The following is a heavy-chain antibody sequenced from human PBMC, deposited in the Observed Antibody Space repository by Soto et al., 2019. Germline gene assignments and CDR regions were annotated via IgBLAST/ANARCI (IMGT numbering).Heavy chain of an antibody. CDR1: GYTFTSYA. J-gene: IGHJ6*02. Sequence: ASVKVSCKASGYTFTSYAMHWVRQAPGQRLEWMGWINAGNGNTKYSQKFQGRVTITRDTSASTAHMELSSLRSEDTAVYYCAREGVAPYYYYGMDVWGQGTPVTVSS. CDR3: AREGVAPYYYYGMDV. V-gene: IGHV1-3*01. CDR2: INAGNGNT. D-gene: IGHD5-12*01.